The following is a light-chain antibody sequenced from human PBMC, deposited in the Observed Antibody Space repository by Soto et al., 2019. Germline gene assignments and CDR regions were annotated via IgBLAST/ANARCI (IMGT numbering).Light chain of an antibody. CDR1: SSDVGGYNY. J-gene: IGLJ3*02. V-gene: IGLV2-11*01. CDR3: CSYAGSFAGV. Sequence: QSVLTQPRSVSGSPGQSVTISCTGTSSDVGGYNYVSWYQQHPGKAPRLVIYDVNQRPSGVPDRFSGSKSDNTASLTISGLQAEDEGDYYCCSYAGSFAGVFGGGTKVTVL. CDR2: DVN.